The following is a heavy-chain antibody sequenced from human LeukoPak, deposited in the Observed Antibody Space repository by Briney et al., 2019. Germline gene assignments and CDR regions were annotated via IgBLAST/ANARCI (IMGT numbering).Heavy chain of an antibody. CDR3: ARIRHYYDSSGYSYYFDY. Sequence: SETLSLTCTVSGGSISRFYWSWIRQPPGKGLEWIGYIYFSGSTDYNPSLKSRVTISVDTSKNQFSLELSSVTAADTAVYYCARIRHYYDSSGYSYYFDYWGQGTLVTVSS. D-gene: IGHD3-22*01. CDR1: GGSISRFY. V-gene: IGHV4-59*08. J-gene: IGHJ4*02. CDR2: IYFSGST.